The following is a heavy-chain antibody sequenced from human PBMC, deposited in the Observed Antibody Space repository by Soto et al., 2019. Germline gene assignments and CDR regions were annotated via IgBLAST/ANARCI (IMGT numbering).Heavy chain of an antibody. Sequence: XGSLRLTCVASGFTFSSYTMSWVRQAPGQGLEWVSTFSGGRDTTWYAGSVKGRFTVSRDNSKNSLYLQMNGLRAGDTAVYHCVRDNRIPSVGTGDCWGQGTLVTVSS. CDR1: GFTFSSYT. D-gene: IGHD6-13*01. J-gene: IGHJ4*02. V-gene: IGHV3-23*01. CDR2: FSGGRDTT. CDR3: VRDNRIPSVGTGDC.